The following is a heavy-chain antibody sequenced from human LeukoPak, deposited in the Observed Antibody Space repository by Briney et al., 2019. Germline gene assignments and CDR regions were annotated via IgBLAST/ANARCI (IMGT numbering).Heavy chain of an antibody. CDR3: ARRLGRKFGERFYYYHYMDV. CDR2: IYTSGST. Sequence: SETLSLTCTVSGGSISSYYWSWIRQPAGKGLEWIGRIYTSGSTNYNPSLKSRVTMSVDTSKNQFSLKLSSVTAADTAVYYCARRLGRKFGERFYYYHYMDVWGKGTTVTISS. V-gene: IGHV4-4*07. D-gene: IGHD3-10*01. CDR1: GGSISSYY. J-gene: IGHJ6*03.